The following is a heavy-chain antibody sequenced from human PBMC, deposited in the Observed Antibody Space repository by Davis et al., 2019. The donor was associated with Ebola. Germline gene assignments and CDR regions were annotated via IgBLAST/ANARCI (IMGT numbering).Heavy chain of an antibody. V-gene: IGHV1-69*13. CDR1: GYTFTGYY. D-gene: IGHD6-6*01. CDR2: IIPIFGTA. J-gene: IGHJ3*02. Sequence: SVKVSCKASGYTFTGYYMHWVRQAPGQGLEWMGGIIPIFGTANYAQKFQGRVTITADESTSTAYMELSSLRSEDTAVYYCAREVLSIAARPPGAFDIWGQGTMVTVSS. CDR3: AREVLSIAARPPGAFDI.